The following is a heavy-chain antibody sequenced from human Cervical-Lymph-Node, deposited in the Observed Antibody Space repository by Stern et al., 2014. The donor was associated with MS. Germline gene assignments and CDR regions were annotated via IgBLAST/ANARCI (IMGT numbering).Heavy chain of an antibody. CDR1: GGSVSSGGFT. V-gene: IGHV4-30-2*01. J-gene: IGHJ5*02. D-gene: IGHD3-3*01. Sequence: QVQLQESGSGLVRPSQTLSLTCTVSGGSVSSGGFTWSWLRQPPGKGLEWIGYIYEDESSYYNPSLKSRVTTSIDRSQNQFSLRLSSMTAADTALYYCARVVRFLEWVPFDPWGQGILVTVSS. CDR2: IYEDESS. CDR3: ARVVRFLEWVPFDP.